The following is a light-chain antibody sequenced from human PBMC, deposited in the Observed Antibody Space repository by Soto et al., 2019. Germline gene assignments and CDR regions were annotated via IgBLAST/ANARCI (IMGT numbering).Light chain of an antibody. J-gene: IGLJ1*01. CDR1: SSDVGGYNY. CDR3: SSYAASNNFGV. Sequence: QYALTQPPAASGSPGQSVTISCTGTSSDVGGYNYVSWYQQHPGKAPKLMIYEVSKRPSGVPDRFSGSKSGNTASLTVSGLQAEDEADYYCSSYAASNNFGVFGTGTKVTVL. V-gene: IGLV2-8*01. CDR2: EVS.